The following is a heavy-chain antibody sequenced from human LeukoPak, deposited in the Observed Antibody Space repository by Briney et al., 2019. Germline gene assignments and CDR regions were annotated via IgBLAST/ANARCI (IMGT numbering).Heavy chain of an antibody. CDR1: GGSISSSSYY. Sequence: SESLSLTFTVSGGSISSSSYYWGWIRQPPGKGLEWIGSIYYSGSTYYNPSLKSRVTISVDTSKNQFSLKLSSVTAADTAVYYCARDGGLARANWFDPWGQGTLVTVSS. CDR2: IYYSGST. D-gene: IGHD3-16*01. CDR3: ARDGGLARANWFDP. J-gene: IGHJ5*02. V-gene: IGHV4-39*07.